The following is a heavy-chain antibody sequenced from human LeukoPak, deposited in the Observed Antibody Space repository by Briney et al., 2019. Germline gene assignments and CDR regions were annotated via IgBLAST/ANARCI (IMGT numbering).Heavy chain of an antibody. CDR2: IKNDGAVK. CDR1: GFTFSYHW. J-gene: IGHJ4*02. V-gene: IGHV3-7*01. CDR3: ANLRLGGYFDY. D-gene: IGHD5-12*01. Sequence: AGGSLRLSCAASGFTFSYHWMTWVRQAPGKGLEWVANIKNDGAVKNYVDSVRGRFTISRDNAKNSLYLQMNSLRAEDTAVYYCANLRLGGYFDYWGQGTLVTVSS.